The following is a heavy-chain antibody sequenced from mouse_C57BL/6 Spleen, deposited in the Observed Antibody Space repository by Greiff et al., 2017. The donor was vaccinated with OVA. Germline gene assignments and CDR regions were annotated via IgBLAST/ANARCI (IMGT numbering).Heavy chain of an antibody. CDR1: GYTFTSYW. D-gene: IGHD1-1*01. J-gene: IGHJ4*01. CDR2: IHPNSGST. Sequence: VKLQQPGAELVKPGASVKLSCKASGYTFTSYWMHWVKQRPGQGLEWIGMIHPNSGSTNYNEKFKSKATLTVDKSSSTAYMQLSSLTSEDSAVYYCARWGTVVRAMDYWGQGTSVTVSS. V-gene: IGHV1-64*01. CDR3: ARWGTVVRAMDY.